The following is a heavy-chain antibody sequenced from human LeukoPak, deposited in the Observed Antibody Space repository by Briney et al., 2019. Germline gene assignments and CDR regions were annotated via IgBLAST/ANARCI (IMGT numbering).Heavy chain of an antibody. CDR1: GGSISSYY. Sequence: SETLSLTCTVSGGSISSYYWSWIRQPPGKGLEWIGYIYYSGSTNYNPSLKSRVTISVDTSKNQFSLKLSSVTAADTAVYYCARFNVDTAMVSDYWGQGTLVTVSS. D-gene: IGHD5-18*01. V-gene: IGHV4-59*12. J-gene: IGHJ4*02. CDR2: IYYSGST. CDR3: ARFNVDTAMVSDY.